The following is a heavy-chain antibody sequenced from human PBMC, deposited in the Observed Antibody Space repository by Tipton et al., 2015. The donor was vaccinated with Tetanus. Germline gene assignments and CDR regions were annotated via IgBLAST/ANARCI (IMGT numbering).Heavy chain of an antibody. CDR2: ISDSGGTT. CDR3: AKEVDVSSGWRNFDY. Sequence: SLRLSCAASGFTVSDNHMTWLRQAPGKGLEWVSSISDSGGTTYYAGSVKGRFTLSRDNSKYTLFLHMDPLRAEDTAVYYCAKEVDVSSGWRNFDYWGQGTLVTVSS. V-gene: IGHV3-23*01. J-gene: IGHJ4*02. CDR1: GFTVSDNH. D-gene: IGHD6-19*01.